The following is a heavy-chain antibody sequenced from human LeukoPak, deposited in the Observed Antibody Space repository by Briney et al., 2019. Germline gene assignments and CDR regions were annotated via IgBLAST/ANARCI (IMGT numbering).Heavy chain of an antibody. V-gene: IGHV4-39*07. CDR1: GGSISSSSYY. CDR3: ARVRWDYYDSSGYYYEDAFDI. Sequence: PSETLSLTCTVSGGSISSSSYYWGWIRQPPGKGLEWIGSIYYSGSTYYNPSLKSRVTISVDTSKNQFSLKLSSVTAADTAVYYCARVRWDYYDSSGYYYEDAFDIWGQGTMVTVSS. J-gene: IGHJ3*02. D-gene: IGHD3-22*01. CDR2: IYYSGST.